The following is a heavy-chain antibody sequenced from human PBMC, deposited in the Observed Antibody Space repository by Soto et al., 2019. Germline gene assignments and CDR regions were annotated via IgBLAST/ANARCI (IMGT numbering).Heavy chain of an antibody. Sequence: ASVKVSCKASGYTFTGDYMHWVRQAPGQGLEWMGWINPNSGGTNYAQKFQGWVTMTRDTSISTAYMELSRLTSDDTAVYYCARDRSNNDYWGQGTLVTVSS. D-gene: IGHD1-20*01. CDR2: INPNSGGT. CDR3: ARDRSNNDY. J-gene: IGHJ4*02. CDR1: GYTFTGDY. V-gene: IGHV1-2*04.